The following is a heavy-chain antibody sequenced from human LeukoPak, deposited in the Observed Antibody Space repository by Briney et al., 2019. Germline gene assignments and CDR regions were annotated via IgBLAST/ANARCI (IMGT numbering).Heavy chain of an antibody. D-gene: IGHD3-3*01. CDR1: GYTFASYY. CDR2: INPSGGST. CDR3: ARDEAVGYYDFWSGYPGTYNWFDP. J-gene: IGHJ5*02. V-gene: IGHV1-46*03. Sequence: ASVKGSCKASGYTFASYYMHWVRQAPGQGLEWMGIINPSGGSTSYAQKFQGRVTMTRDTSKSTVYMELSSMRSEDTAVYYCARDEAVGYYDFWSGYPGTYNWFDPWGQGTLVTVSS.